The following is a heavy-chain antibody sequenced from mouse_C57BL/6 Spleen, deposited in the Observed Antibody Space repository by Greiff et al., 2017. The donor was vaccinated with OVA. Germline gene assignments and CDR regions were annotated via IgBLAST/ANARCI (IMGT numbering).Heavy chain of an antibody. CDR3: ARGGSYYYGSSDYYAMDY. V-gene: IGHV1-9*01. Sequence: LQESGAELMKPGASVKLSCKATGYTFTGYWIEWVKQRPGHGLEWIGEILPGSGSTNYNEKFKGKATFTADTSSNTAYMQLSSLTTEDSAIYYCARGGSYYYGSSDYYAMDYWGQGTSVTVSS. CDR2: ILPGSGST. D-gene: IGHD1-1*01. CDR1: GYTFTGYW. J-gene: IGHJ4*01.